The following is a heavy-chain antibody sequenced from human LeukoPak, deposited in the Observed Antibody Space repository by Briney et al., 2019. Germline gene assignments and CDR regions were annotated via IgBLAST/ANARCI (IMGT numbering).Heavy chain of an antibody. D-gene: IGHD3-3*01. V-gene: IGHV4-34*01. CDR1: GGSFSGYY. J-gene: IGHJ6*02. CDR2: INHSGST. CDR3: ARLGGYDFWSGYYRTDYYYGMDV. Sequence: SETLSLTCAVYGGSFSGYYWSWIRQPPGKGLEWIGEINHSGSTNYNPSLKSRVTISVDTSKNQFSLKLSSVTAADTAVYYCARLGGYDFWSGYYRTDYYYGMDVWGQGTTVTVSS.